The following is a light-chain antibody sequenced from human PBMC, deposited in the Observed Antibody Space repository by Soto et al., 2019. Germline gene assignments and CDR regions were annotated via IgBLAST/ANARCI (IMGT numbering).Light chain of an antibody. CDR2: RND. CDR3: AAWDDSLSGVV. Sequence: QSVLTQPPSASATPGQRVTISCSGSSSNIGTNYVYWYQHLPGTAPKLLIYRNDQRPSGVPDRFSGSMSGTAASLAIGGLRSEDEADYYCAAWDDSLSGVVFGGGTKRPS. CDR1: SSNIGTNY. V-gene: IGLV1-47*01. J-gene: IGLJ2*01.